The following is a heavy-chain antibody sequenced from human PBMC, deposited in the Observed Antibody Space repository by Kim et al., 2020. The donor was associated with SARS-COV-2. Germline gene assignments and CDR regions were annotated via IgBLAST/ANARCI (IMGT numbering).Heavy chain of an antibody. CDR3: AKDGPLWGSYFDS. Sequence: GGSLRLSCSASGFTFNTFTMNWVRQAPGKGLEWVSAIDGGGGSIHYADSVKGRFTISRDNSKNTLYLQMNSLRAEDTALYYCAKDGPLWGSYFDSWGQGTLVTVSS. CDR2: IDGGGGSI. J-gene: IGHJ4*02. V-gene: IGHV3-23*01. CDR1: GFTFNTFT. D-gene: IGHD7-27*01.